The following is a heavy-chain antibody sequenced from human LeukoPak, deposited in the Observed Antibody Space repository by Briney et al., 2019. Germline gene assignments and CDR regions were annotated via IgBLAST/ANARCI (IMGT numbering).Heavy chain of an antibody. CDR3: ARGGSAAGLWFGELLYRYYYYMDV. Sequence: ASVKVSCKASGYTFTGYYMHWVRQAPGQGLEWMGWINPNSGGTNYAQKFQGRVTMTRDTSISTAYMELSRLRSDDTAVYYCARGGSAAGLWFGELLYRYYYYMDVWGKGTTVTISS. CDR2: INPNSGGT. J-gene: IGHJ6*03. CDR1: GYTFTGYY. V-gene: IGHV1-2*02. D-gene: IGHD3-10*01.